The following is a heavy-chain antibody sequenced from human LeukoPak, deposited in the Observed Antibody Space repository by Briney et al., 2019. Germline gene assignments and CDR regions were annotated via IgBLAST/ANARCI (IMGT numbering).Heavy chain of an antibody. Sequence: GGSLTLSCAASGFTFSSYAMSWVRQAPGKGLEWVSSISDSGGSTYYADSVKGRFTISRDNSKNTLYLQMNSLRAEDTAVYYCAKEAGDWLLTPGFGAFDIWGQGTMVTVSS. CDR1: GFTFSSYA. D-gene: IGHD3-9*01. CDR2: ISDSGGST. J-gene: IGHJ3*02. CDR3: AKEAGDWLLTPGFGAFDI. V-gene: IGHV3-23*01.